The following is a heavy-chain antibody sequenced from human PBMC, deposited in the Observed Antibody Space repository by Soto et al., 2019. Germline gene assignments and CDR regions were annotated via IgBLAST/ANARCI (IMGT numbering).Heavy chain of an antibody. Sequence: GASVQVSCKASGYIFTDYYIHWVRQAPGQGLEWMGWINPNSDDTRYAQKFRGRVTVTMDTSISTAYMDLSRLTSDDTAVYYCARDSAAGAGIGWDYWGQGTLVTVSS. V-gene: IGHV1-2*02. CDR2: INPNSDDT. D-gene: IGHD6-13*01. J-gene: IGHJ4*01. CDR1: GYIFTDYY. CDR3: ARDSAAGAGIGWDY.